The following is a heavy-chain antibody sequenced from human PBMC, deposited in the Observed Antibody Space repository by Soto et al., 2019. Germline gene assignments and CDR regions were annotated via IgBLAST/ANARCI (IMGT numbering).Heavy chain of an antibody. V-gene: IGHV1-18*01. Sequence: AAVKVSCKASGYSFTSYGISWVRRAPGQGLEWMGWISPYNGHTQFVERFQGRVTMTTDTSTKTAYMELRNLRSDDTAHYYCARDLTIVPATHPRLENYGMDVWGQGTTVTVSS. CDR1: GYSFTSYG. J-gene: IGHJ6*02. CDR3: ARDLTIVPATHPRLENYGMDV. D-gene: IGHD2-2*01. CDR2: ISPYNGHT.